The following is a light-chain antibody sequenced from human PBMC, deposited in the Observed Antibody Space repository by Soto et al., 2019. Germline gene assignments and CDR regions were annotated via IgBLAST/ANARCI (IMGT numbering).Light chain of an antibody. CDR1: QSVSNNY. V-gene: IGKV3D-20*02. Sequence: EFSLSQSLGTLSLSPGERATLSCRASQSVSNNYLAWYQQKPGQAPRLLIYGASNRATGIPDRFSGSGSGTDFTLTISSLEPADSAVYYCQQRTIWLPVTFGEGTRLDIK. CDR2: GAS. CDR3: QQRTIWLPVT. J-gene: IGKJ5*01.